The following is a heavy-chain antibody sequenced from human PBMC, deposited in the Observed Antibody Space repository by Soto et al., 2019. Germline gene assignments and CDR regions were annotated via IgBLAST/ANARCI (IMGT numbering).Heavy chain of an antibody. D-gene: IGHD2-2*01. Sequence: SQTLSLTCAISGDSVSSNSAAWTWIRQSPSRGLEWLGRTYYKSEWYNDYAVSVKGRITINPDTSKNQFSLQLNSVTPEDTAVYYCARDRKYQLLSWYWFDPWGQGTLVTVSS. CDR3: ARDRKYQLLSWYWFDP. CDR2: TYYKSEWYN. V-gene: IGHV6-1*01. CDR1: GDSVSSNSAA. J-gene: IGHJ5*02.